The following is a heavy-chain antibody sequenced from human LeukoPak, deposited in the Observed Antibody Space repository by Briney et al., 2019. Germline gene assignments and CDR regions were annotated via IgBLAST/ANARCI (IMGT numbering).Heavy chain of an antibody. CDR2: ISYDASNK. CDR3: AREGIDGTGYITNY. Sequence: GGSLRLSCAASGFTFSSYAMHWVRQPPSKGLGLVAVISYDASNKYYAASVKGRFTISRDNSKTTLYRQRSGLRGEDTAVYFCAREGIDGTGYITNYWGEGRLVTVSA. J-gene: IGHJ4*02. V-gene: IGHV3-30-3*01. CDR1: GFTFSSYA. D-gene: IGHD1-20*01.